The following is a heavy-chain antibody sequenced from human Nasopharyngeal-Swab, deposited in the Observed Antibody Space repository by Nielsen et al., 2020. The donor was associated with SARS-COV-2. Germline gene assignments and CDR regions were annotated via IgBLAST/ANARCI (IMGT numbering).Heavy chain of an antibody. D-gene: IGHD6-19*01. CDR2: ISSGGTST. CDR3: AREEYSSGWCIDR. Sequence: WVRQAPGQGLEWMAYISSGGTSTNYAPNIQGRVTMTRDTATSTIYMELSSLTSEDTAVYYCAREEYSSGWCIDRWGQGTLVTVSS. J-gene: IGHJ4*02. V-gene: IGHV1-46*01.